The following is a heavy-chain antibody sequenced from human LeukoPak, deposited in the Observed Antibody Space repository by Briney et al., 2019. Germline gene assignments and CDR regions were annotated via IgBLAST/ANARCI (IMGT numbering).Heavy chain of an antibody. D-gene: IGHD2-2*01. CDR2: IYTSGST. J-gene: IGHJ6*03. CDR1: GGSISSYY. CDR3: ARRRIVVVPAAITSYYYYMDV. V-gene: IGHV4-4*09. Sequence: PSETLSLTCTVSGGSISSYYWSWIRQPPGKGLGWIGYIYTSGSTNYNPSLKSRVTISVDTSKNQFSLKLSSVTAADTAEYYCARRRIVVVPAAITSYYYYMDVWGKGTTVTVSS.